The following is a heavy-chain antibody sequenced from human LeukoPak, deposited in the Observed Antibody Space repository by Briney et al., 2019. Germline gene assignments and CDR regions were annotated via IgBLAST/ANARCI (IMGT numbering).Heavy chain of an antibody. CDR2: IIPILGIA. CDR1: GGTFSSYA. V-gene: IGHV1-69*04. D-gene: IGHD2-2*01. Sequence: SVKVSCKASGGTFSSYAISWVRQAPGQGLEWMGRIIPILGIANYAQKFQGRVTITADKSTSTAYMELSSLRSDDTAVYYCARGSCITTTRYSKGIDYWGQGTLVTVSS. J-gene: IGHJ4*02. CDR3: ARGSCITTTRYSKGIDY.